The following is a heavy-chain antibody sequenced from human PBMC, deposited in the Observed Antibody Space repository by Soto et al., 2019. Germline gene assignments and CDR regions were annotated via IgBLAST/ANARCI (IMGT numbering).Heavy chain of an antibody. CDR3: ARHPYCGGDCYSSVGMDV. CDR2: IYPGDSDT. Sequence: ESLKISCKGSGYSFTSYWIGWVRQMPGKGLEWMGIIYPGDSDTRYSPSFQGQVTISADKSISTAYLQWSSLKASDTAMYYCARHPYCGGDCYSSVGMDVWGHGTTVTFSS. J-gene: IGHJ6*02. V-gene: IGHV5-51*01. D-gene: IGHD2-21*02. CDR1: GYSFTSYW.